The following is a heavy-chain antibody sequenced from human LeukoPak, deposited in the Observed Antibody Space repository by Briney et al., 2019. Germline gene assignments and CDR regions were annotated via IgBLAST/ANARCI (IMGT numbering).Heavy chain of an antibody. J-gene: IGHJ3*02. V-gene: IGHV1-69*01. CDR2: IIPIFGTA. D-gene: IGHD2-8*01. Sequence: SVKVSYKASGGTFSSYAISWVRQAPGQGLEWMGGIIPIFGTANYAQKFQGRVTITADESTSTAYMELSSLRSEDTAVYYCARDKGIDLPPMGIWGQGTMVTVSS. CDR3: ARDKGIDLPPMGI. CDR1: GGTFSSYA.